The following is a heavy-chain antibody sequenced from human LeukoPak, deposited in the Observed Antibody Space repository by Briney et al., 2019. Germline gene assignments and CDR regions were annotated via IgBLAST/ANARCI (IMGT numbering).Heavy chain of an antibody. CDR2: ISSSGSTI. Sequence: GGSLRLSCAASGFTFSSYEMNWVRQAPGKGLEWVSYISSSGSTIYCADSVKGRFTISRDNAKNSVYLQMNSLRAEDTAVYYCAREGAYCSSTSCYEGAFYYFDCWGQGTLVTVSS. CDR3: AREGAYCSSTSCYEGAFYYFDC. CDR1: GFTFSSYE. V-gene: IGHV3-48*03. D-gene: IGHD2-2*01. J-gene: IGHJ4*02.